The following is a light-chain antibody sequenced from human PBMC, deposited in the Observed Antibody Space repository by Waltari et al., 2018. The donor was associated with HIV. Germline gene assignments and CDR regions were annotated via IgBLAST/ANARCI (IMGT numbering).Light chain of an antibody. CDR3: SAFVASSSWV. Sequence: SALTQPRSVSGSPGHSVSISCTGATSSLRDTNFVSWYQQRAGRPPRVVFLDVDKRPSDGPGRFSASKSGDTASLTISGLQPDDEALYFCSAFVASSSWVFGGGT. CDR2: DVD. CDR1: TSSLRDTNF. J-gene: IGLJ3*02. V-gene: IGLV2-11*01.